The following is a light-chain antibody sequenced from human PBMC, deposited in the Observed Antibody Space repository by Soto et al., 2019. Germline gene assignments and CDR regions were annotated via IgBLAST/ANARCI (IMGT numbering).Light chain of an antibody. V-gene: IGKV3-15*01. J-gene: IGKJ5*01. CDR2: GAS. CDR1: QSAGNF. Sequence: EIVMTQSPATLSVSPGETASLSCRASQSAGNFLAWYQQKPGQAPRLLIYGASTRATGIPARFSGSGSGTEFTLTISSLQSEDFAVYYCQQYNNWPPITFGQGTRLEIK. CDR3: QQYNNWPPIT.